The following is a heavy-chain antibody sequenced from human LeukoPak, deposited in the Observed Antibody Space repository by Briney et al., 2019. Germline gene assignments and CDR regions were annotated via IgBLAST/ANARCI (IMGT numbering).Heavy chain of an antibody. J-gene: IGHJ4*02. CDR2: ISGSGGST. Sequence: HPGGSLRLSCAASGFTFSSYSMNWVRQAPGKGLEWVSAISGSGGSTYYADSVKGRFTISRDNSKNTLYLQMNSLRAEDTAVYYCAKAYDSSGYFFAFDYWGQGTLVTVSS. V-gene: IGHV3-23*01. D-gene: IGHD3-22*01. CDR3: AKAYDSSGYFFAFDY. CDR1: GFTFSSYS.